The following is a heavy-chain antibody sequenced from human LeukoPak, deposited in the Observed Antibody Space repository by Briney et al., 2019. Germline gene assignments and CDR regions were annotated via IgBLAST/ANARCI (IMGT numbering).Heavy chain of an antibody. D-gene: IGHD6-13*01. CDR3: ASLIAAAGYYFDY. CDR2: INQDGSEK. V-gene: IGHV3-7*01. CDR1: GFTFSSYW. Sequence: PGGSLRLSCAASGFTFSSYWMSWVRQAPGKGLEWVAYINQDGSEKNYADSVKGRFTISRDNAKNSLYLQMNSLRAEDTAVYYCASLIAAAGYYFDYWGQGTLVTVSS. J-gene: IGHJ4*02.